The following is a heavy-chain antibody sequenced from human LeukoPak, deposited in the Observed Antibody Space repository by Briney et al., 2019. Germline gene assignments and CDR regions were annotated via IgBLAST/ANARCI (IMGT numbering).Heavy chain of an antibody. CDR2: ISYDGSNK. J-gene: IGHJ4*02. CDR1: GFTFSSYA. Sequence: GGSLRLSCAASGFTFSSYAMHWVRQAPGKGLEWVAVISYDGSNKYYADSVKGRFTISRDNSKNTLYLQMNSLRAEDTAVYYCARDRITMVRGVMDYWGQGTLVTVSS. D-gene: IGHD3-10*01. CDR3: ARDRITMVRGVMDY. V-gene: IGHV3-30*04.